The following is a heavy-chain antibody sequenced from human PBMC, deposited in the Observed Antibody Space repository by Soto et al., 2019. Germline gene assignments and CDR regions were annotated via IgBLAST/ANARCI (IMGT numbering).Heavy chain of an antibody. CDR3: AREERKGIIRLFDP. V-gene: IGHV4-30-4*01. J-gene: IGHJ5*02. Sequence: SETLSLTCTVSGGSVSGVDYFWSWIRQSPGKGLEWIGYIYYTGITHLNPSLKSRLTMAVDRSKNEFSLKLTSVSTADTAVYFCAREERKGIIRLFDPCGQGTPVTVSS. CDR2: IYYTGIT. CDR1: GGSVSGVDYF. D-gene: IGHD2-21*01.